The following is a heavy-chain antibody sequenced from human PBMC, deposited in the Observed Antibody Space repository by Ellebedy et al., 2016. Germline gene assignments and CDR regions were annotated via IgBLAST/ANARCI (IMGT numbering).Heavy chain of an antibody. Sequence: GGSLRLSXAASGFTFSSYGMHWVRQAPGKGLEWVAVIWYDGSNKYYADSVKGRFTISRDNSKNTLYLQMNSLRAEDTAVYYCARDGHGDYEYYYYGMDVWGQGTTVTVSS. V-gene: IGHV3-33*01. CDR3: ARDGHGDYEYYYYGMDV. CDR2: IWYDGSNK. J-gene: IGHJ6*02. CDR1: GFTFSSYG. D-gene: IGHD4-17*01.